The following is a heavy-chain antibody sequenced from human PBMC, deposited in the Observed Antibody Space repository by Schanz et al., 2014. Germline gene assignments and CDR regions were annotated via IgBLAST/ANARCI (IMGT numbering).Heavy chain of an antibody. J-gene: IGHJ2*01. CDR3: VRVPSRDVSVDL. Sequence: QVQLVQSGAEVKKPGASVKVSCKTSGYTFSDYGITWVRQAPGQGLEWVGWISPYTGNTHYFDKMEGRVTMTTDTSTSTAYMELRSLRSDDTAHYYCVRVPSRDVSVDLWGRGTLVTVSS. CDR1: GYTFSDYG. V-gene: IGHV1-18*01. D-gene: IGHD3-16*01. CDR2: ISPYTGNT.